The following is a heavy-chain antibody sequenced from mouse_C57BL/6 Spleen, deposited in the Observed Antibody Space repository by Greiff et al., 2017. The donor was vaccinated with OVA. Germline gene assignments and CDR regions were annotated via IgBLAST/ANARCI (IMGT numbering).Heavy chain of an antibody. CDR2: IDPSDSYT. CDR3: ARWADGYFAY. Sequence: QVQLQQPGAELVMPGASVKLSCKASGYTFTSYWMHWVKQRPGQGLEWIGEIDPSDSYTNYNQKFKGKSTLTVDKSSSTAYMQLSSLTSEDSAVYYCARWADGYFAYWGQGTLGTVSA. CDR1: GYTFTSYW. J-gene: IGHJ3*01. D-gene: IGHD2-3*01. V-gene: IGHV1-69*01.